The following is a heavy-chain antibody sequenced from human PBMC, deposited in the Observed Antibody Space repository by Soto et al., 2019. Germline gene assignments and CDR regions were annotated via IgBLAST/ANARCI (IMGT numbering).Heavy chain of an antibody. CDR1: GGSMGSHY. J-gene: IGHJ4*02. CDR2: ISYSGST. V-gene: IGHV4-59*11. Sequence: KTSETLSLTCTVSGGSMGSHYWTWLRQSPGKGLEWIGYISYSGSTYYNPSLKSRVSISADTSKNQFSLRMNSMIAADTAVYYCARADPAASVGYWGQGTLVTVSS. D-gene: IGHD2-2*01. CDR3: ARADPAASVGY.